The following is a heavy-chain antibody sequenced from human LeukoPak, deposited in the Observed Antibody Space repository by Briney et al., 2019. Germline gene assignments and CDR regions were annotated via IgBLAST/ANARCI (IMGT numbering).Heavy chain of an antibody. D-gene: IGHD1-26*01. CDR3: AKDPVGAIIEAYFDY. V-gene: IGHV3-23*01. CDR2: ISGSGGST. CDR1: GFTFSTYW. J-gene: IGHJ4*02. Sequence: GGSLRLSCAASGFTFSTYWMHWVRQAPGKGLEWVSAISGSGGSTYYADSVKGRFTISRDNSKNTLYLQMNSLRAEDTAVYYCAKDPVGAIIEAYFDYWGQGTLVTVSS.